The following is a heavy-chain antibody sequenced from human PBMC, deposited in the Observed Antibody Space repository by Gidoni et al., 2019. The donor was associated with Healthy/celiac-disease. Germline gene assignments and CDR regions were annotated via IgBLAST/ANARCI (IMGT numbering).Heavy chain of an antibody. D-gene: IGHD3-16*01. J-gene: IGHJ4*02. CDR1: GFTFSSYA. Sequence: EVQLLESGGGLVQPGGSLRLSCAASGFTFSSYAMSWVRQAPGKGLEWVSAISGSGGSTYYADSVKGRFTISRDNSKNTLYLQMNSLRAEDTAVYYCAKRPGGITFGDYYFDYWGQGTLVTVSS. V-gene: IGHV3-23*01. CDR2: ISGSGGST. CDR3: AKRPGGITFGDYYFDY.